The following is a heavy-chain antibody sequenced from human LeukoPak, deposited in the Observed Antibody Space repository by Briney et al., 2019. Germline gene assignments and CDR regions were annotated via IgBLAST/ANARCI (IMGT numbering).Heavy chain of an antibody. Sequence: SETLSLTCAVYGGSFSGYYWSWIRQPPGKGLEWIGEINHSGSTNYNPSLKSRVTISVDTSKNQFSLKLSSVTAADTAVYYCARETMVRGVIITKYYFDYWGQGTLVTVSS. D-gene: IGHD3-10*01. CDR3: ARETMVRGVIITKYYFDY. CDR2: INHSGST. CDR1: GGSFSGYY. J-gene: IGHJ4*02. V-gene: IGHV4-34*01.